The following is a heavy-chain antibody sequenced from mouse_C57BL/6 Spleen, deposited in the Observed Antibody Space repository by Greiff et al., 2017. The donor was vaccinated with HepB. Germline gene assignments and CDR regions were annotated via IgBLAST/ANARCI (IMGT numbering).Heavy chain of an antibody. D-gene: IGHD5-2*01. Sequence: QVQLQQSGAELMKPGASVKLSCKATGYTFTGYWIEWVKQRPGHGLEWIGEIIPGSGSTNYNEKFKGKATFTADTSSNTAYMLLSSLTSEDSAIYYCTRNNSVFDHYAMDYWGQGTSVTVSS. CDR1: GYTFTGYW. CDR3: TRNNSVFDHYAMDY. V-gene: IGHV1-9*01. J-gene: IGHJ4*01. CDR2: IIPGSGST.